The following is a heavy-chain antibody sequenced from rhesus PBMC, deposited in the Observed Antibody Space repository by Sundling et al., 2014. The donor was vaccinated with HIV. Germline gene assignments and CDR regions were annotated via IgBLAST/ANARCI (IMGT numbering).Heavy chain of an antibody. V-gene: IGHV4-173*01. CDR3: ARVGTPLDY. Sequence: QLQLQESGPGLVKPSETLSLTCAVSGGSINSNYWSWIRQPPGKGLDWIGRVSGAIGNTEYNPSVKSRVTISTDTSKNQFSLKLSSVTAADSAVYYCARVGTPLDYWGQGVLVTVSS. CDR2: VSGAIGNT. D-gene: IGHD1-1*01. J-gene: IGHJ4*01. CDR1: GGSINSNY.